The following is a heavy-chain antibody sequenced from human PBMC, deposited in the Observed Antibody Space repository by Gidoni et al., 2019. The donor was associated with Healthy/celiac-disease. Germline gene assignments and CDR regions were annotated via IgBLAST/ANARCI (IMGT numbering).Heavy chain of an antibody. J-gene: IGHJ4*02. CDR1: GGSFSGYY. CDR2: INHSGST. D-gene: IGHD6-13*01. CDR3: ARRRRVGWSSNCFDY. V-gene: IGHV4-34*01. Sequence: QVQLQQWGAGLLKPSETLSLTCAVYGGSFSGYYWSWIRQPPGKGLEWIGEINHSGSTNYNPSLKSRVNISVDTSKNQFSLKLSSVTAADTAVYYCARRRRVGWSSNCFDYWGQGTLVTVSS.